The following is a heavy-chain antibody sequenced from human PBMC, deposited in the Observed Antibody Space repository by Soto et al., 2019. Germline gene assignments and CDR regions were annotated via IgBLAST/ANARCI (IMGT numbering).Heavy chain of an antibody. CDR2: VYYSGST. V-gene: IGHV4-59*06. CDR3: AKQGSGSWFDP. J-gene: IGHJ5*02. D-gene: IGHD3-10*01. CDR1: GTSMSGHF. Sequence: SETLSLTCTVSGTSMSGHFWSWMRQPPGKGLEWIGYVYYSGSTHYNPSLKSRVTISVDTSKNQFSLKLSSVTAADTAVYYCAKQGSGSWFDPWGQGTLVTVSS.